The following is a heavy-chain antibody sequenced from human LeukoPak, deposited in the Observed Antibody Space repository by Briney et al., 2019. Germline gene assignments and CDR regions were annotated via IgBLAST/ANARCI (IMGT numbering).Heavy chain of an antibody. CDR2: ISYDGSNK. J-gene: IGHJ4*02. CDR1: GFTFSSYG. CDR3: AKDIWSGESAVDY. Sequence: GGSLRLSCAASGFTFSSYGMHWVRQAPGEGLEWVAVISYDGSNKYYADSVKGRFTISRDNSKNTLYLQMNSLRAEDTAVYYCAKDIWSGESAVDYWGQGTLVTVSS. D-gene: IGHD3-10*01. V-gene: IGHV3-30*18.